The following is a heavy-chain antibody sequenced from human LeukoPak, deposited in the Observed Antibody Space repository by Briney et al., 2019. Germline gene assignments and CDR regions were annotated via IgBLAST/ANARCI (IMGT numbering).Heavy chain of an antibody. J-gene: IGHJ3*02. CDR1: GFTFSSYS. CDR2: ISSSSSYI. CDR3: ARDEWGDAFDS. V-gene: IGHV3-21*01. D-gene: IGHD1-26*01. Sequence: PGGSLRLSCAASGFTFSSYSMNWVRQAPGKGPEWVSSISSSSSYIHSADSVRGRFTIYRDNAKNSLFLQMNSLRAEDTAVYYCARDEWGDAFDSWGQGTMVTVFS.